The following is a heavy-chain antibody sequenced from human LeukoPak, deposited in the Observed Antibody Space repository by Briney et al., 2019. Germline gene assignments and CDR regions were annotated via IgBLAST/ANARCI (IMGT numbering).Heavy chain of an antibody. J-gene: IGHJ4*02. CDR3: ARYYDFWSGYYTFDY. CDR2: IYYSGST. Sequence: SETLSLTCTVSGGSISSYYWSWIRQPPGKGLEWIGYIYYSGSTNYNPSLKSRVTISVDTSKNRFPLKLSSVTAADTAVYYCARYYDFWSGYYTFDYWGQGTLVTVSS. V-gene: IGHV4-59*08. CDR1: GGSISSYY. D-gene: IGHD3-3*01.